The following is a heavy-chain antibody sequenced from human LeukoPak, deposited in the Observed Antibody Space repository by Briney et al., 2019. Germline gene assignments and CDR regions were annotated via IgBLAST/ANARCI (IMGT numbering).Heavy chain of an antibody. J-gene: IGHJ5*02. CDR2: INPTGGST. D-gene: IGHD1-26*01. Sequence: ASVKVSCKASGYAFTSYCMHWVRQAPGQGLEWMGLINPTGGSTGYAQKFQGRVTMTRDMSTSTDYMELSSLRSEDTAIYYCARDNSVGDNAWWFDPWGQGTLVTVSS. V-gene: IGHV1-46*01. CDR1: GYAFTSYC. CDR3: ARDNSVGDNAWWFDP.